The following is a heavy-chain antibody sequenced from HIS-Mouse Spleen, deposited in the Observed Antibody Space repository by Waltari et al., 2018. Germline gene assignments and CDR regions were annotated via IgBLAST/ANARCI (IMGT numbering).Heavy chain of an antibody. D-gene: IGHD3-16*01. CDR3: AINTGGEQDLDY. V-gene: IGHV1-24*01. Sequence: QVQLVQSGAEVKKPGASVKVSCKVSGYTLTELSMHWLRQAPGKGLEWMGGFDPEDGETIYAQKFQGRVTMTEDTSTDTAYMELSSMRSEDTAVYYCAINTGGEQDLDYWGQGTLVTVSS. CDR2: FDPEDGET. J-gene: IGHJ4*02. CDR1: GYTLTELS.